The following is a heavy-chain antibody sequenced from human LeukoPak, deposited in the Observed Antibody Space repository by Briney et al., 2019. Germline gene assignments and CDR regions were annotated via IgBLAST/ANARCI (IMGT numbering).Heavy chain of an antibody. J-gene: IGHJ5*02. V-gene: IGHV1-46*01. D-gene: IGHD5-24*01. CDR2: INPSGGST. CDR1: GYTFTSYY. CDR3: AREEIRSWFDP. Sequence: GASVKVSCKASGYTFTSYYMHWVRQAPGQGLEWMGIINPSGGSTGYAQKFQGRVTMTRDTSTSTAYMELSSLRSEDTAVYYCAREEIRSWFDPWGQGTLVTVSS.